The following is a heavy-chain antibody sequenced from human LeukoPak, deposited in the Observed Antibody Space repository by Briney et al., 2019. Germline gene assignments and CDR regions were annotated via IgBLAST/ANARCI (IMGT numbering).Heavy chain of an antibody. CDR1: GFTFSSYG. CDR3: AKDPKGGYSGYENYYYYGMDV. CDR2: ISYDGSNK. J-gene: IGHJ6*04. V-gene: IGHV3-30*18. Sequence: GRSLRLSCAASGFTFSSYGMHWVRQAPGKGLEWVAVISYDGSNKYYADSVKGRFTISRDNSKNTLYLQMNSLRAEDTAVYYCAKDPKGGYSGYENYYYYGMDVWGKGTTVTVSS. D-gene: IGHD5-12*01.